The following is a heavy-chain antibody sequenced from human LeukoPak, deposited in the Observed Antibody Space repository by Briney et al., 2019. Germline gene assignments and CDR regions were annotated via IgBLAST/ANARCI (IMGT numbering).Heavy chain of an antibody. J-gene: IGHJ3*02. CDR1: GFTFSSYW. CDR3: ASSVTIANDAFDI. Sequence: GGSLRLSCAASGFTFSSYWMSWVRQAPGKGLEGVANIKQDGSEKYYVDSVKGRFTISRDNAKNSLYLQMNSLRAEDTAVYYCASSVTIANDAFDIWGQGTMVTVSS. V-gene: IGHV3-7*01. CDR2: IKQDGSEK. D-gene: IGHD3-9*01.